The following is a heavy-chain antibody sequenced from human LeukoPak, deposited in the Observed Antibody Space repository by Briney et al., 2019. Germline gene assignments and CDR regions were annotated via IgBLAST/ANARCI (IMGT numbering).Heavy chain of an antibody. Sequence: SETLSLTCTVSGYSISSGYYWGWIRQPPGKGLEWIGSIYHSGSTYYNPSLKSRVTISVDTSKNQFSLKLSSVTAADTAVYYCARVYYSSLDYWGQGTLVTVSS. CDR1: GYSISSGYY. D-gene: IGHD6-19*01. CDR2: IYHSGST. CDR3: ARVYYSSLDY. V-gene: IGHV4-38-2*02. J-gene: IGHJ4*02.